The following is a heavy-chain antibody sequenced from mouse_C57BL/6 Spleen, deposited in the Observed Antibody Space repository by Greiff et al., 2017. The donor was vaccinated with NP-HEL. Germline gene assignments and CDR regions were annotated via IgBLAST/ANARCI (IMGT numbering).Heavy chain of an antibody. J-gene: IGHJ3*01. CDR1: GFTFSDYG. Sequence: EVHLVESGGGLVKPGGSLKLSCAASGFTFSDYGMHWVRQAPEKGLEWVAYISSGSRTIYYADTVKGRFTISRDNAKNTLFLQMTSLRSEDTAMYYCARGVSAWFACWGQGTPVTVSA. CDR2: ISSGSRTI. D-gene: IGHD2-10*02. V-gene: IGHV5-17*01. CDR3: ARGVSAWFAC.